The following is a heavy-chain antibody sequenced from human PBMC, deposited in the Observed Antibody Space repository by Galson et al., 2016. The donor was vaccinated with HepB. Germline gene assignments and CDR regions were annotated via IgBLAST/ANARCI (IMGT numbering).Heavy chain of an antibody. CDR2: MWFDGSND. J-gene: IGHJ6*02. CDR1: GLSLRSYG. CDR3: ARAGMGTHRRYYGMDV. Sequence: SLRLSCAASGLSLRSYGMHWVRQAPGKGLESVAVMWFDGSNDHYAAPVKGRFTISRDISKSTVYLQMDRLRVEDTAVYYCARAGMGTHRRYYGMDVWGQGTTVTVSS. V-gene: IGHV3-33*01. D-gene: IGHD3-16*01.